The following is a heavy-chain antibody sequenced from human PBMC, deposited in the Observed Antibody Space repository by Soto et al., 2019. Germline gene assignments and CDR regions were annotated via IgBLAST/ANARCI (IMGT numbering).Heavy chain of an antibody. CDR1: GFTFSSYD. V-gene: IGHV3-23*01. D-gene: IGHD2-15*01. J-gene: IGHJ4*02. CDR2: VSASGSIT. CDR3: AKGDCSGGRCYRGFDY. Sequence: EVQVLESGGGLVQPGGSLRLSCAASGFTFSSYDMSWVRQAPGKGLEWDSGVSASGSITSYADSAKGRFTISRDNAKKTVFMQMSGLRAEDTAVYFCAKGDCSGGRCYRGFDYWGQGTLVTVSS.